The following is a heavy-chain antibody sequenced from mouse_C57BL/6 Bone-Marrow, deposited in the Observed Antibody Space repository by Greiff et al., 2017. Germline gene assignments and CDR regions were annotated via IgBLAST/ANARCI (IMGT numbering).Heavy chain of an antibody. J-gene: IGHJ3*01. D-gene: IGHD1-1*01. CDR1: GYTFTSYG. CDR3: ASPLYGSSPAWFAY. CDR2: IYPRSGNT. V-gene: IGHV1-81*01. Sequence: VKLMESGAELARPGASVKLSCKASGYTFTSYGISWVKQRTGQGLEWIGEIYPRSGNTYYNEKFTGKATLTADKSSSTAYMELRSLTSEDSAVYFCASPLYGSSPAWFAYWGQGTLVTVSA.